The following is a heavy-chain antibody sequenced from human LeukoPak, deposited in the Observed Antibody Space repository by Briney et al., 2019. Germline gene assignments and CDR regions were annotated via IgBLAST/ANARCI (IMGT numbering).Heavy chain of an antibody. CDR2: IYSGGST. CDR3: ATSINPPGWFDP. J-gene: IGHJ5*02. Sequence: GGSLRLSCAASGFTVSSNYMSWVRQAPGKGLEWVSVIYSGGSTYYADSVKGRFTISRDNSKNTLYLQMNSLRAEDTAVYYCATSINPPGWFDPWGQGTLVTVSS. V-gene: IGHV3-66*02. CDR1: GFTVSSNY. D-gene: IGHD1-14*01.